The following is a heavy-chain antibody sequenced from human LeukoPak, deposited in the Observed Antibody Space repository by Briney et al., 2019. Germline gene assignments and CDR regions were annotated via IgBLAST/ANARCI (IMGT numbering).Heavy chain of an antibody. CDR2: IHRSGGA. Sequence: AETLSLTCAVSLDSTTSNFWSWVRQAPGKGLEWIGEIHRSGGANNNSALQSRVTIIIKRSRKQIALELSSVTAADTAVYYCARETLGGFNPGAYWGQGTLVTVSS. J-gene: IGHJ4*02. CDR3: ARETLGGFNPGAY. CDR1: LDSTTSNF. D-gene: IGHD1-14*01. V-gene: IGHV4-4*02.